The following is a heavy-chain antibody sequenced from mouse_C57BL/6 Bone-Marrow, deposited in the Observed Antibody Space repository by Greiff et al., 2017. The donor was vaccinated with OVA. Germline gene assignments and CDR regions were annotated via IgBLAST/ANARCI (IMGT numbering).Heavy chain of an antibody. V-gene: IGHV14-4*01. CDR2: IDPENGDT. J-gene: IGHJ2*01. CDR3: SSIYYEYGV. D-gene: IGHD2-4*01. CDR1: GFNIKDDY. Sequence: VQLKESGAELVRPGASVKLSCTASGFNIKDDYMHWVKQRPEQGLEWIGWIDPENGDTEYASKVQGKATITSATSSNSAFLQLCRLTSEATSFDYCSSIYYEYGVWGQGTTLTVSS.